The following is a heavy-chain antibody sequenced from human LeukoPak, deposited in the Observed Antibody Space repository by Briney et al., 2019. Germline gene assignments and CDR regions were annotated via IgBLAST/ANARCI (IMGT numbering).Heavy chain of an antibody. J-gene: IGHJ6*02. V-gene: IGHV3-74*01. CDR3: ASLVAAHEDYGMDV. D-gene: IGHD5-12*01. Sequence: GGSLRLSCAASGFTFSSYWMHWVRQAPGKGLVWVSRINSDGSSTSYADSVKGRFTISRDNAKNTLYLQMSSLRAEDTAVYYCASLVAAHEDYGMDVWGQGTTVTVSS. CDR2: INSDGSST. CDR1: GFTFSSYW.